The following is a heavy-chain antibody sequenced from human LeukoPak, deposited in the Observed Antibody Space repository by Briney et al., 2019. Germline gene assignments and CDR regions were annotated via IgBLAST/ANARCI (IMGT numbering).Heavy chain of an antibody. CDR2: IYYSGST. V-gene: IGHV4-59*08. CDR1: GGSISSYY. Sequence: PSETLSLTCTVSGGSISSYYWSWIRQPPGKGLEWIGYIYYSGSTNYNPSLKSRVTISVDTSKNQFSLKLSSVIAADTAVYYCARQSPDIVGGRGYYYYYMDVWGKGTTVTVSS. D-gene: IGHD1-26*01. CDR3: ARQSPDIVGGRGYYYYYMDV. J-gene: IGHJ6*03.